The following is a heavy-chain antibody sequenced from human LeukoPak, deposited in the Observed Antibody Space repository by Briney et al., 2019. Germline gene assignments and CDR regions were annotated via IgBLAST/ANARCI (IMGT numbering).Heavy chain of an antibody. CDR3: ARELNDPNCDLWIGYYTPVDYYYYMDV. J-gene: IGHJ6*03. CDR1: GGSISSSSYY. CDR2: IYDSGST. V-gene: IGHV4-39*07. D-gene: IGHD3-3*01. Sequence: SETLSHTCTVSGGSISSSSYYWGWLRQPPGKGLEWIGSIYDSGSTYYNPSLKSRVTILVDTSKNQFSLKLSSVTAADTAVYYCARELNDPNCDLWIGYYTPVDYYYYMDVWGKGTTVTVSS.